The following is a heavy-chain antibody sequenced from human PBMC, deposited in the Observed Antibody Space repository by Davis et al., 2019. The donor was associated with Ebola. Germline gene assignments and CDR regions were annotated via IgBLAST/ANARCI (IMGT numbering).Heavy chain of an antibody. CDR3: ARPCSSGWFGGTRDY. J-gene: IGHJ4*02. CDR1: GFTSSNFA. Sequence: GGSMRPSCAASGFTSSNFAMSWVRQAPGKRLEWVSTISGSATSTYYADSVKGRFTVSRDNSKNTLYLQMNSLRTEDTALYYCARPCSSGWFGGTRDYWGQGTLVTVSS. D-gene: IGHD6-19*01. CDR2: ISGSATST. V-gene: IGHV3-23*01.